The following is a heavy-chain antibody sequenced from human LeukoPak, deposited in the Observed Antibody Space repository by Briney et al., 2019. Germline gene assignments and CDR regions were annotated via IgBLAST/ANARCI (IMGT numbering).Heavy chain of an antibody. CDR2: ISDDSNYI. V-gene: IGHV3-21*01. Sequence: GGSLRLSCVASGFTFSSYSMSWVRQAPGKRLEWVSAISDDSNYIYYGDSVEGRFTISRDNAKNSLYLQMNSLRDEDTAVYYCANHLACGRTSCPPFDYWGQGTLVTVSS. CDR1: GFTFSSYS. D-gene: IGHD2-2*01. J-gene: IGHJ4*02. CDR3: ANHLACGRTSCPPFDY.